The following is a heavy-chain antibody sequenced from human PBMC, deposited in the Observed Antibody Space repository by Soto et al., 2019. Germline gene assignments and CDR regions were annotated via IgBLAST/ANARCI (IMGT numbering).Heavy chain of an antibody. CDR2: INSDGSST. V-gene: IGHV3-74*01. J-gene: IGHJ4*02. D-gene: IGHD6-19*01. CDR1: GFTFSSYG. CDR3: ARDKSGWYGPRGLDY. Sequence: EVQLVESGGGLVQPGGSLRLSCAASGFTFSSYGMHWVRQAPGKGLVWVSRINSDGSSTSYADSVKGRFTISRDNAKNTLYLQMNSLRAEDTAVYYCARDKSGWYGPRGLDYWGQGTLVTVSS.